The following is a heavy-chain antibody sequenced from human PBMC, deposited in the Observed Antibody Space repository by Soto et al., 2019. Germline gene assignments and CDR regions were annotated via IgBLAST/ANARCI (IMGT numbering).Heavy chain of an antibody. Sequence: SETLSLTCTVSGGSVSSGSYYWSWIRQPPGKGLEWIGYIYYSGSTNYNPSLKSRVTISVDTSKNQFSLKLSSVTAADTAVYYCARASGSYYQFDYWGQGTLVTVSS. D-gene: IGHD1-26*01. J-gene: IGHJ4*02. CDR1: GGSVSSGSYY. V-gene: IGHV4-61*01. CDR2: IYYSGST. CDR3: ARASGSYYQFDY.